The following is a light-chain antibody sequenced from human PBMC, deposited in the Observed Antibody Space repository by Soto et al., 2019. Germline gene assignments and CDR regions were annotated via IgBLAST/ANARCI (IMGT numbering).Light chain of an antibody. CDR1: QSVSNN. CDR2: FAS. CDR3: QQHNSWPLT. V-gene: IGKV3-15*01. J-gene: IGKJ4*01. Sequence: EIVMTQSPATLSVSPGERATLSCRASQSVSNNLAWYQQKPGQAPRLLIYFASTRATGIPPRFSGSGSGTEITLTINSRQPQDSAVYYCQQHNSWPLTVGGGTKVEIK.